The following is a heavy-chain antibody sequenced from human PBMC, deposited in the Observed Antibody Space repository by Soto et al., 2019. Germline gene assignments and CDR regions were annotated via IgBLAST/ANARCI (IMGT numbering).Heavy chain of an antibody. D-gene: IGHD3-10*01. CDR2: INPNSGGT. CDR3: ARGKVLLWFGELPFDY. CDR1: GYTFTGYY. V-gene: IGHV1-2*04. J-gene: IGHJ4*02. Sequence: QVQLVQSGAEVKKPGASVKVSCKASGYTFTGYYMHWVRQAPGQGLEWMGWINPNSGGTNYAQKFQGWVTMTRDTSISTAYMELSRLRSDDTAVSYCARGKVLLWFGELPFDYWGQGTLVTVSS.